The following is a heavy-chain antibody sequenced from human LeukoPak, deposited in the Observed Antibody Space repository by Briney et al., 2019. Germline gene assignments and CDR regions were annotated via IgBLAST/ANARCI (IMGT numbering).Heavy chain of an antibody. J-gene: IGHJ4*02. D-gene: IGHD5-18*01. CDR2: IDQDGSEN. CDR1: GFSFSNYW. Sequence: GGSLRLSCAASGFSFSNYWMSWVRQAPGKGLEWVANIDQDGSENYYVDSVKGRFTISRDNSKNTLYLQMNSLRAEDTAVYYCAKEGYSYGFVDYWGQGTLVTVSS. CDR3: AKEGYSYGFVDY. V-gene: IGHV3-7*03.